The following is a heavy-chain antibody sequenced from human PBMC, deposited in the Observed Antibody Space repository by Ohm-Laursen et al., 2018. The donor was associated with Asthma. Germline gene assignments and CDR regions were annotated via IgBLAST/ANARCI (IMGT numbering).Heavy chain of an antibody. CDR1: GFTFSSYW. CDR2: VSSGDGTRK. CDR3: AKWSGTYPNYFLDY. D-gene: IGHD3-3*01. Sequence: SLRLSCAASGFTFSSYWMSWVRQAPGKGLEWVAAVSSGDGTRKYYADSVKGRFTISRDNSKNMLYLQMSSLRAEDTALYYCAKWSGTYPNYFLDYWGQGTLVTVAS. V-gene: IGHV3-30*18. J-gene: IGHJ4*02.